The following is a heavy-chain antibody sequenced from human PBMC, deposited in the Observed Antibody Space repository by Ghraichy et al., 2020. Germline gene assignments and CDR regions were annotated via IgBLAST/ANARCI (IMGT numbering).Heavy chain of an antibody. J-gene: IGHJ4*02. CDR2: IYHSGST. CDR3: ARNTLKYSSGWNQGGAVY. Sequence: SETLSLTCTVSGYSISSGYYWGWIRQPPGKGLEWIGSIYHSGSTYYNPSLKSRVTISVDTSKNQFSLKLSSVTAADTAVYYCARNTLKYSSGWNQGGAVYWGQGTLVTVSS. V-gene: IGHV4-38-2*02. CDR1: GYSISSGYY. D-gene: IGHD6-19*01.